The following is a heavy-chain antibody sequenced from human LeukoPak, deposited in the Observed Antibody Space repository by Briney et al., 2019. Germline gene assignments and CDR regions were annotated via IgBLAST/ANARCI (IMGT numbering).Heavy chain of an antibody. V-gene: IGHV4-30-4*08. D-gene: IGHD3-16*02. Sequence: SQTLSLTCTVPGGSISSGDYYWSWIRQPPGKGLEWIGYIYYSGSTYYNPSLKSRVTISVDTSKNQFSLKLSSVTAADTAAYYCARLAYYDYVWGSYRFDYWGQGTLVTVSS. J-gene: IGHJ4*02. CDR2: IYYSGST. CDR3: ARLAYYDYVWGSYRFDY. CDR1: GGSISSGDYY.